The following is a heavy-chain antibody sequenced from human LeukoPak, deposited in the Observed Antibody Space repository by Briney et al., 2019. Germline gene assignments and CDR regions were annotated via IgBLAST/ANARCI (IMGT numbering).Heavy chain of an antibody. V-gene: IGHV1-2*02. D-gene: IGHD3-9*01. CDR2: INPDNGVT. CDR1: GYTFTGYY. CDR3: ARAKMGPDILTGYYYYYMDV. J-gene: IGHJ6*03. Sequence: GASVKVSCKASGYTFTGYYIHWVRQAPGQGLEWMGWINPDNGVTNYAQKFQGRVTITRDTSISTAYMELSRLRSDDTAVYHCARAKMGPDILTGYYYYYMDVWGKGTTVTISS.